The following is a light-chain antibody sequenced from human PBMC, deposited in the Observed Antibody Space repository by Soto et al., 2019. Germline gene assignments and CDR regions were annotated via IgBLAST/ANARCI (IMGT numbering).Light chain of an antibody. CDR1: QGVSND. V-gene: IGKV1-6*01. CDR3: LQDFAYPLT. J-gene: IGKJ4*01. Sequence: AIQMTQSPSSLSASVGDRVTITCRASQGVSNDVGWYQQKPGKAPRLLIYAASTLQSGVPSRFSGSQSATDFTLTFSSLQPEDFATYYCLQDFAYPLTFGGGTKVEIK. CDR2: AAS.